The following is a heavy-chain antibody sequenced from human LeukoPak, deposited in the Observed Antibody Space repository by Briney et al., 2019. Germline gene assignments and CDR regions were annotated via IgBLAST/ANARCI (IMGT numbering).Heavy chain of an antibody. CDR2: INHSGST. V-gene: IGHV4-34*01. CDR3: ARQSAAMVRVIDY. CDR1: GGSFSGYY. D-gene: IGHD5-18*01. Sequence: PSETLSLTCAVYGGSFSGYYWSWIRQPPGKGLEWIGEINHSGSTNYNPSLKSRVTISVDTSKNQFSLKLSSVTAADTAVYYCARQSAAMVRVIDYWGQGTLVTVSS. J-gene: IGHJ4*02.